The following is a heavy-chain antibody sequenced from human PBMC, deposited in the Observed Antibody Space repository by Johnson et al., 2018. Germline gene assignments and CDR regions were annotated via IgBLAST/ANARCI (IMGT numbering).Heavy chain of an antibody. V-gene: IGHV1-46*01. D-gene: IGHD3-22*01. Sequence: QVQLVQSGAEVKKPGASVQVSCKASGYTFTTYYMHWVRQAPGQGLEWMGIINPSGGSTSYAQKFQGRVTMTRDTSTSTVYMERSSLRSEDRALYYCARVRDYYDNRGAFDIWGQGTIVTVSS. CDR2: INPSGGST. J-gene: IGHJ3*02. CDR3: ARVRDYYDNRGAFDI. CDR1: GYTFTTYY.